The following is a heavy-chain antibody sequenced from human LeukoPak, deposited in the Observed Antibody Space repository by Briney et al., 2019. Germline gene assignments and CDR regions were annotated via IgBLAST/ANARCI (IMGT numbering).Heavy chain of an antibody. J-gene: IGHJ3*02. CDR2: INPIVGST. D-gene: IGHD2-2*01. V-gene: IGHV1-46*01. CDR1: VYTFTSYY. CDR3: ASGEYCSSTSCSPRMVAFDI. Sequence: ASVTVSFTASVYTFTSYYMHWVRQAPGQGLEWMGIINPIVGSTSYAQKFQARVTMTMDTSTSTVYMELSSLRSEDTAVYYCASGEYCSSTSCSPRMVAFDIWGQGTMAT.